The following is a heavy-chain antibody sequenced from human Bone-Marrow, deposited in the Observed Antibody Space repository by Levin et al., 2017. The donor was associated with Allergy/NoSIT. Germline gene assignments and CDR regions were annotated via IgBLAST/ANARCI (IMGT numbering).Heavy chain of an antibody. CDR1: GFIFNSYA. CDR2: LSGSGTTT. J-gene: IGHJ6*02. CDR3: AKYGSNYVDFYNYALDA. Sequence: GESLKISCAASGFIFNSYAMSWVRQVPGKGLEWVSTLSGSGTTTYYADSVKGRFTISRDNSKNKSYLQMNFLRAEDTAMYYCAKYGSNYVDFYNYALDAWGQGTTVTVSS. V-gene: IGHV3-23*01. D-gene: IGHD4-11*01.